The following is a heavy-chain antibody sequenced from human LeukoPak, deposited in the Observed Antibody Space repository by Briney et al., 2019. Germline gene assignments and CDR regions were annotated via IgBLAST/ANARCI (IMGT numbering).Heavy chain of an antibody. Sequence: GASLRLSCAASGFTVSSSFLSWVRQAPGKGLEWVSVIHSGGSTYYADSVKGRFTISRDNSKNTLYLQMNSLRAEDTAVYYCARGGHDYGNYDYWGQGTLVTVST. J-gene: IGHJ4*02. CDR3: ARGGHDYGNYDY. CDR1: GFTVSSSF. V-gene: IGHV3-66*01. CDR2: IHSGGST. D-gene: IGHD4-11*01.